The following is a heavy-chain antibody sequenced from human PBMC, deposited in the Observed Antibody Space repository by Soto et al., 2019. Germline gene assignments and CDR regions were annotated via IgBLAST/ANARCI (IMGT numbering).Heavy chain of an antibody. CDR1: GGSISSSSYY. CDR2: IYYSGST. J-gene: IGHJ5*02. D-gene: IGHD3-22*01. V-gene: IGHV4-39*01. Sequence: QLQLQESGPGLVKPSETLSLTCTVSGGSISSSSYYWGWIRQPPGKGLEWIGSIYYSGSTYYNPSLQSRVTISVDTSKNQFSLKLSSVTAADTAVYYCARLDYYDSSGIPNWFDPWGQGTLVTVSS. CDR3: ARLDYYDSSGIPNWFDP.